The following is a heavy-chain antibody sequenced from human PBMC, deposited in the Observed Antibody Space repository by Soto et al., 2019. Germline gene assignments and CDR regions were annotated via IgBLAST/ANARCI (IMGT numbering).Heavy chain of an antibody. V-gene: IGHV3-73*01. CDR2: IRSKANSYAT. CDR3: TRQRGQLPLFPYYYYGMDV. Sequence: GGSLRLSCAASGFTFSGSAMHWVRQASGKGLEWVGRIRSKANSYATAYAASVKGRFTISRDDSKNTAYLQMNSLKTEDAAVYYCTRQRGQLPLFPYYYYGMDVWGQGTTVTVSS. CDR1: GFTFSGSA. D-gene: IGHD2-2*01. J-gene: IGHJ6*02.